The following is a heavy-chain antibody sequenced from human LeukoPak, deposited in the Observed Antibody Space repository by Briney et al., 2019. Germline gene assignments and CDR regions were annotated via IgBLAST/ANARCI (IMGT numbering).Heavy chain of an antibody. J-gene: IGHJ5*02. CDR2: ISYDGSNK. D-gene: IGHD2-15*01. V-gene: IGHV3-30*04. CDR3: ARDVGYCSGGSCYNWFDP. Sequence: GGSLRLSCAASGLTFGSYAMHWVRQAPGKGLEWVAVISYDGSNKYYADSVKGRFTISRDNSKNTLYLQMNSLRAEDTAVYYCARDVGYCSGGSCYNWFDPWGQGTLVTVSS. CDR1: GLTFGSYA.